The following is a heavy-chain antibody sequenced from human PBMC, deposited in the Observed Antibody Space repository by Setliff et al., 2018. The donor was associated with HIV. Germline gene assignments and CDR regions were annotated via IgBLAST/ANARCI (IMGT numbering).Heavy chain of an antibody. Sequence: PGGSLRLSCVASGFAFNTYDMNWVRQAPGKGLEWVSFIFRTSDYMDYRDSVKGRFTISRDNAKNSLYLQMNSLRLEDTALYYCVKGGMTNAAFNIWGPGTMVTVSS. CDR3: VKGGMTNAAFNI. CDR1: GFAFNTYD. D-gene: IGHD3-16*01. CDR2: IFRTSDYM. V-gene: IGHV3-21*01. J-gene: IGHJ3*02.